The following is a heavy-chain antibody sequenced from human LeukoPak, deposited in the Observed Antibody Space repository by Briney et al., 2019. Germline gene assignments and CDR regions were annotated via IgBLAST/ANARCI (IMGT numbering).Heavy chain of an antibody. D-gene: IGHD6-13*01. CDR3: ARVRIAAALSYLFDY. J-gene: IGHJ4*02. V-gene: IGHV3-7*01. CDR1: GFTFSSYW. Sequence: GGPLRLSCAPSGFTFSSYWMSWVRQAPGKGLEGVANIKQDGSEKYYVDSVKGRFTISRDNGKNSLYLQMNSLRAEDTAVYYCARVRIAAALSYLFDYWGQGTLVTVSS. CDR2: IKQDGSEK.